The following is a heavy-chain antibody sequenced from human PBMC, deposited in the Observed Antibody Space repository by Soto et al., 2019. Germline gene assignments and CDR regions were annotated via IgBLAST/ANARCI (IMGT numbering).Heavy chain of an antibody. V-gene: IGHV3-21*06. D-gene: IGHD6-13*01. CDR2: ISSSSDYI. J-gene: IGHJ4*02. Sequence: GGSLRLSCAASGFTFTSYTMNWVRQAPGKGLEWVSSISSSSDYIYYADSMKGRVTISRDNAKNSLFLDMNSLTGEDTAVYYCARARVYATGPLDFWGQGTLVTV. CDR1: GFTFTSYT. CDR3: ARARVYATGPLDF.